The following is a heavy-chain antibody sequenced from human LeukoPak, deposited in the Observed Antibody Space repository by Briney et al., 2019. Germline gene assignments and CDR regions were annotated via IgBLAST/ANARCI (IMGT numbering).Heavy chain of an antibody. D-gene: IGHD5-18*01. CDR3: ARIPGYSYGYLYYYYMDV. CDR2: IYPGDSDT. Sequence: GESLKISCKGSGYSFTSYWIGWVRQMPGKGLEWMGIIYPGDSDTRYSPSFQGQVTISADKSISTAHLQWRSLKASDTAMYYCARIPGYSYGYLYYYYMDVGGKGTTVTVSS. V-gene: IGHV5-51*01. CDR1: GYSFTSYW. J-gene: IGHJ6*03.